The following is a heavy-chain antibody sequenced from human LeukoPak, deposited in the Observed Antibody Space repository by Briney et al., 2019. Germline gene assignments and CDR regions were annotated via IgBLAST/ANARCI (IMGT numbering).Heavy chain of an antibody. Sequence: GASVKVSCKASGYTFSSYAMNWVRQAPGQGLEWMEWINTNTRNPTYAQGFTGRFVFSLDTSVSTAYLQISSLQAEDTAVYYCARSNNDGDYLGVGFDYWGQGTLVTVSS. CDR2: INTNTRNP. CDR1: GYTFSSYA. CDR3: ARSNNDGDYLGVGFDY. V-gene: IGHV7-4-1*02. D-gene: IGHD4-17*01. J-gene: IGHJ4*02.